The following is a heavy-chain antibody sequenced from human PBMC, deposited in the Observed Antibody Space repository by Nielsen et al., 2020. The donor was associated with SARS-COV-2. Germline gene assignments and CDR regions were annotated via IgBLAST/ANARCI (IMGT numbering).Heavy chain of an antibody. CDR3: AKAGVLLWFGESDAR. D-gene: IGHD3-10*01. Sequence: GESLKISCAASGFIFSTYGMSWVRQAPGKGLEWVAAIRGTDDSTDYADSVKGRFTISRDNSKNTLYLQMNSLRAEDTAVYYCAKAGVLLWFGESDARWGQGTLVTVSS. V-gene: IGHV3-23*01. CDR2: IRGTDDST. CDR1: GFIFSTYG. J-gene: IGHJ4*02.